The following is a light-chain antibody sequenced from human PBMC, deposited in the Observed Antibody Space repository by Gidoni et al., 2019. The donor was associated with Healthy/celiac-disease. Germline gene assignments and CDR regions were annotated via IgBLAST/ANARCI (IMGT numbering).Light chain of an antibody. CDR3: QQYGSSPYT. V-gene: IGKV3-20*01. J-gene: IGKJ2*01. Sequence: VLTQSPGTLSLTPGQRATLSCRARQSVSSCNLTWYQHKPGQAPRLHIYGATSSATGIPYSFSGSGSGTDFTLTIIRLEPEEFSVYYCQQYGSSPYTFGQGTKLEIK. CDR2: GAT. CDR1: QSVSSCN.